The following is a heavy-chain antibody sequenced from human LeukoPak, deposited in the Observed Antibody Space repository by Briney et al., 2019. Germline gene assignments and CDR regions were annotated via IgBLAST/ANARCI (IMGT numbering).Heavy chain of an antibody. J-gene: IGHJ4*02. V-gene: IGHV3-21*01. CDR1: GFTFSSYS. CDR2: ISSSGTYK. D-gene: IGHD2-15*01. Sequence: GGSLRLSCAVSGFTFSSYSMSWVRQAPGKGLEWVSSISSSGTYKYYADSVRGRFTISRDNAKNSLYLQMNSLRAEDTAVYYCAREYCSGGSCYHSGDYWGQGTLVTVSS. CDR3: AREYCSGGSCYHSGDY.